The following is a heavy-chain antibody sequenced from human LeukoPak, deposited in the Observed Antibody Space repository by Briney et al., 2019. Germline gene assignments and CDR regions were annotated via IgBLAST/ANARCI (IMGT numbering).Heavy chain of an antibody. CDR3: ARGKLGCSYCFDY. V-gene: IGHV1-69*13. CDR1: GGTFSSYA. D-gene: IGHD4/OR15-4a*01. CDR2: IIPIFGTA. Sequence: ASVKVSCKASGGTFSSYAISWARQAPGQGLEWMGGIIPIFGTANYAQKLQGRVTITADESTSTAYMELSSLRSEDTAVCYCARGKLGCSYCFDYWGQGTLVTVSS. J-gene: IGHJ4*02.